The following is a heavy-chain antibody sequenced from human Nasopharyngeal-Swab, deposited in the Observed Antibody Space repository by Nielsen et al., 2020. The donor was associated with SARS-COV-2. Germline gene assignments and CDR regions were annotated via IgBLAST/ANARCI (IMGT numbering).Heavy chain of an antibody. Sequence: GESLKISCKGSGYSFTSYWISWVRQMPGKGLEWMGRIDPSDSYTNYSPSFQGHVTISADKSISTAYLQWSSLKASDTAMYYCARLSSGGSGTHDAFDIWGQGTMVTVSS. D-gene: IGHD3-10*01. CDR1: GYSFTSYW. CDR3: ARLSSGGSGTHDAFDI. V-gene: IGHV5-10-1*01. CDR2: IDPSDSYT. J-gene: IGHJ3*02.